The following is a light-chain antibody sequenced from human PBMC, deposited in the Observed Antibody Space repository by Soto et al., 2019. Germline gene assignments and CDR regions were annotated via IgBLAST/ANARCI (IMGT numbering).Light chain of an antibody. J-gene: IGLJ2*01. V-gene: IGLV2-14*01. Sequence: QSALTQPASVSGSPGQSITISCTGTSSDVGGYNYVSWYQQHPGKAPKHTIYKVSNRPSGVSNRFSGSKSGNTASLTISGLQAEDEADYYCSSYTSSSALVVFGGGTKLTVL. CDR3: SSYTSSSALVV. CDR1: SSDVGGYNY. CDR2: KVS.